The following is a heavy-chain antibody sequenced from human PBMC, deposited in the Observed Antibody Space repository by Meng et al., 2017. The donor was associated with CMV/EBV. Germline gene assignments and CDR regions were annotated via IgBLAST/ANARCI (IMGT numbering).Heavy chain of an antibody. CDR1: GGSNRSRGYS. CDR2: IYSSWST. V-gene: IGHV4-31*01. J-gene: IGHJ4*02. Sequence: SGGSNRSRGYSWRWIRQHPGKGLEWIASIYSSWSTYYFPSLKSHVTISVDTSKNQFSLKLSSVTSADTAVYYCARDQRDSSGYYFDDWGQGTLVTVSS. D-gene: IGHD3-22*01. CDR3: ARDQRDSSGYYFDD.